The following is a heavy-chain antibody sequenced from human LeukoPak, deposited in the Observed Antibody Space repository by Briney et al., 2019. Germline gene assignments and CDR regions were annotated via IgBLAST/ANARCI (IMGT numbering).Heavy chain of an antibody. CDR1: GGSISNYY. J-gene: IGHJ6*02. CDR2: IYYSGST. D-gene: IGHD1-26*01. Sequence: PSETLSLTCTVSGGSISNYYWSWIRQPPGKGLEWIGYIYYSGSTNYNPSLKSRVTISVDTSKNQFSLKLSSVTAADTAVYYCARVGGTNYYYYGMDVWGQGTAVTVSS. CDR3: ARVGGTNYYYYGMDV. V-gene: IGHV4-59*01.